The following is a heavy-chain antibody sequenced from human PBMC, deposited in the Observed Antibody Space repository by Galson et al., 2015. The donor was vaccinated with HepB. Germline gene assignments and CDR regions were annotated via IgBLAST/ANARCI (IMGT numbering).Heavy chain of an antibody. CDR1: KFSLKTSGEG. V-gene: IGHV2-5*01. CDR3: AHSLGLVGPYFDF. Sequence: PALVKPTQTLTLTCTFSKFSLKTSGEGVGWIRQLPGKALEWIALIHWNDDKRYSPSLKSRLAITRDTSKNQVVRTMTNMDPVDTATYYCAHSLGLVGPYFDFGGQGILVTVSS. CDR2: IHWNDDK. J-gene: IGHJ4*02. D-gene: IGHD2-8*02.